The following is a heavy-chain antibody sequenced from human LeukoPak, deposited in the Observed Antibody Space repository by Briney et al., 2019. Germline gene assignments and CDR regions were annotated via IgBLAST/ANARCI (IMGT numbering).Heavy chain of an antibody. Sequence: GGCLRLSCAASGFTVSSNYISWVRQAPGKGLEWVLGIYSGRSTQYADSVKGRFTISRHTSKNTLYLQMNSLRAEDTAVYYCARDGQLGPPSDWGQGTLVTVS. J-gene: IGHJ4*02. CDR3: ARDGQLGPPSD. CDR1: GFTVSSNY. CDR2: IYSGRST. D-gene: IGHD1-1*01. V-gene: IGHV3-66*01.